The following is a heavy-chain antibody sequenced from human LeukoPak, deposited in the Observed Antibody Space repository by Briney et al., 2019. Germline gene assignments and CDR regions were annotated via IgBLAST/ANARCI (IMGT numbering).Heavy chain of an antibody. J-gene: IGHJ4*02. CDR2: INPRGDAT. CDR3: AREGQQLKHFDY. V-gene: IGHV1-46*01. Sequence: GASVKVSCKASGNTFIGYWIHWVRRAPGQGLEWMGAINPRGDATIGAQKFQGRVTTTRDTSTSTVYIELSSLRSEDTAVHYCAREGQQLKHFDYWGQGTLVTVSS. D-gene: IGHD1-1*01. CDR1: GNTFIGYW.